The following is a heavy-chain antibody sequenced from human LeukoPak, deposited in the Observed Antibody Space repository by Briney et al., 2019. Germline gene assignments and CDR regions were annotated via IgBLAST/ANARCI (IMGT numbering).Heavy chain of an antibody. J-gene: IGHJ4*02. CDR2: INHSGST. Sequence: PSETLSLTCAVYGGSFSGYYWSWIRQPPGKGLEWIGEINHSGSTNYNPSLKSRVTISVDTSKNQFSLKLSSVTAADTAVYYCARSGSGYLRYYFDYWGQGTLVTVSS. V-gene: IGHV4-34*01. CDR3: ARSGSGYLRYYFDY. D-gene: IGHD5-12*01. CDR1: GGSFSGYY.